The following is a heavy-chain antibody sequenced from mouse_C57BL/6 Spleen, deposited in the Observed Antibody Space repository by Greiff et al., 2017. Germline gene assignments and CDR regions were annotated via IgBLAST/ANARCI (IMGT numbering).Heavy chain of an antibody. V-gene: IGHV1-52*01. J-gene: IGHJ1*03. CDR1: GYTFTSYW. CDR3: ARDTTVVATRYFDV. Sequence: QVQLKQPGAELVRPGSSVKLSCKASGYTFTSYWMHWVEQRPIQGLEWIGNIDPSDSETHYNQKFKDKATLTVDKSSSTAYMQLSSLTSEDSAVYYCARDTTVVATRYFDVWGTGTTVTVSS. D-gene: IGHD1-1*01. CDR2: IDPSDSET.